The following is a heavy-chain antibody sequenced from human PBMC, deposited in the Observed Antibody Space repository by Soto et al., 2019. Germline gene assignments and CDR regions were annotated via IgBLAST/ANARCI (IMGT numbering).Heavy chain of an antibody. CDR1: GYTFTSYA. J-gene: IGHJ5*02. CDR2: INAGNGNT. D-gene: IGHD2-2*01. CDR3: ARERRVPAAQRTPASYNWFDP. Sequence: ASVKVSCKASGYTFTSYAMHWVRQAPGQRLEWMGWINAGNGNTKYSQKFQGRVTITRDTSASTAYMELSSLRSEDTAVYYCARERRVPAAQRTPASYNWFDPWGQGTLVTVSS. V-gene: IGHV1-3*01.